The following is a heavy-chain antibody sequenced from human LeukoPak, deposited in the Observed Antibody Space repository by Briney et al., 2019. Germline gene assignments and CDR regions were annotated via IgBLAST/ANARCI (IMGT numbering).Heavy chain of an antibody. CDR1: GFTFSDYY. V-gene: IGHV3-11*01. J-gene: IGHJ3*02. CDR3: ARGQAYVDIVATDAFDI. Sequence: GGSLRLSCAASGFTFSDYYMSWIRQAPGKGLEWVSYISSSGSTIYYADSVKGRFTISRDNAKNSLFPQMNSLRAEDTAVYYCARGQAYVDIVATDAFDIWGQGTMVTVSS. D-gene: IGHD5-12*01. CDR2: ISSSGSTI.